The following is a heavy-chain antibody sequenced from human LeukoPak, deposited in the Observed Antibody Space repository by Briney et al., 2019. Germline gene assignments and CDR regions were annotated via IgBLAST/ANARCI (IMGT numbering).Heavy chain of an antibody. CDR2: IYYSGST. CDR1: GGSISSYY. J-gene: IGHJ4*02. Sequence: SETLSLTCTVSGGSISSYYWSWIRQPPGKGLEWIGYIYYSGSTNYNPSLKSRVTISVDTSKNQFSLKLSSVTAADTAVYYCARWDYYDSSGYYLDYWGQGTLVTVSS. CDR3: ARWDYYDSSGYYLDY. V-gene: IGHV4-59*12. D-gene: IGHD3-22*01.